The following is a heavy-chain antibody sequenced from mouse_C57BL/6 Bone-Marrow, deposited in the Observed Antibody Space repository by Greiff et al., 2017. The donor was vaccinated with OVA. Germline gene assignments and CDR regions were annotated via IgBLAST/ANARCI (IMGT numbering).Heavy chain of an antibody. J-gene: IGHJ2*01. CDR2: IDPSDSYT. V-gene: IGHV1-69*01. CDR1: GYTFTSYW. Sequence: QVHVKQPGAELVMPGASVKLSCKASGYTFTSYWMHWVKQRPGQGLEWIGEIDPSDSYTNYNQKFKGKSTLTVDKSSSTAYMQLSSLTSEDSAVYYCARRDYGSTLYYFDYWGQGTTLTVSS. D-gene: IGHD1-1*01. CDR3: ARRDYGSTLYYFDY.